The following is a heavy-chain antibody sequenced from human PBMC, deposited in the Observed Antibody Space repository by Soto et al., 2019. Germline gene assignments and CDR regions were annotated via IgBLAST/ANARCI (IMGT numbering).Heavy chain of an antibody. CDR1: GGTFSSYA. J-gene: IGHJ3*02. D-gene: IGHD3-22*01. CDR2: IIPIFGTA. V-gene: IGHV1-69*01. CDR3: ARVYYYDSSGDQGAFFDI. Sequence: QVQLVQSGAEVKKPGSSVKVSCKDSGGTFSSYAISWVRQAPGQGLEWMGGIIPIFGTANYAQKFQGRVTITADESTSTAYMELSSLRSEDTAVYYCARVYYYDSSGDQGAFFDIWGQGTMVTVSS.